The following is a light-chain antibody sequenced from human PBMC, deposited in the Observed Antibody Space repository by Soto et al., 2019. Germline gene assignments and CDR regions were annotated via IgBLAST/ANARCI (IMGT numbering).Light chain of an antibody. CDR3: QQYNNWPPVT. CDR2: GAS. CDR1: QSLSSN. V-gene: IGKV3-15*01. Sequence: EIVMTQSPATLSVSPGERATLSCRASQSLSSNLAWYQQKPGQPPRLLIFGASTRATGVPGRFSGSGSGTEFTLTISSRQFEDSAVYYCQQYNNWPPVTFGGGTKVEIK. J-gene: IGKJ4*01.